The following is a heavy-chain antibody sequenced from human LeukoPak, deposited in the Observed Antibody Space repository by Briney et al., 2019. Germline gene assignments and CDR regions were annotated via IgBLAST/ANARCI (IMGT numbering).Heavy chain of an antibody. V-gene: IGHV1-3*01. CDR3: ARTLNYYYGMDV. CDR1: GYTFTSYA. CDR2: INAGNGNT. Sequence: ASVKVSCKASGYTFTSYAMHWVRQAPGQRLEWMGWINAGNGNTKYLQKFQGRVTITRDTSASTAYMELSSLRSEDTAVYYCARTLNYYYGMDVWGKGTTVTVSS. J-gene: IGHJ6*04.